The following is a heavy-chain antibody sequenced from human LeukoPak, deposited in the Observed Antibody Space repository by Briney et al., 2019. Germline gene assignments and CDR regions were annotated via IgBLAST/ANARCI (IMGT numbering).Heavy chain of an antibody. J-gene: IGHJ3*02. Sequence: GASVKVSCKASGYTFTGYYMHWVRQAPGQGLEWMGWVNPNSGGTNYAQKFQGRVTMTRDTSISTAYMELSRLRSDDTAVYYCARWLGYSYVGAFDIWGQGTMVTVSS. V-gene: IGHV1-2*02. CDR3: ARWLGYSYVGAFDI. CDR1: GYTFTGYY. D-gene: IGHD5-18*01. CDR2: VNPNSGGT.